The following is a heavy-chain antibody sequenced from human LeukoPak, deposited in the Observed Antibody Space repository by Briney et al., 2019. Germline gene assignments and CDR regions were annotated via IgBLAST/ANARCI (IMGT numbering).Heavy chain of an antibody. CDR2: ISWNSGSI. V-gene: IGHV3-9*01. Sequence: GGSLRLSCAGSGFIFNNYAMHWVRQPPGKGLEWVLGISWNSGSIDYADSVKGRFSISRDNSKNTLYLQMNSLRAEDTALYYCAKKVVVGATSPYSDFQDWGQGTLVTVSS. CDR1: GFIFNNYA. D-gene: IGHD1-26*01. J-gene: IGHJ1*01. CDR3: AKKVVVGATSPYSDFQD.